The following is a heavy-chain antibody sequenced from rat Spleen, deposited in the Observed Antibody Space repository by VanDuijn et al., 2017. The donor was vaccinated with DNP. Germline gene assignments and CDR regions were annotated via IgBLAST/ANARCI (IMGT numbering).Heavy chain of an antibody. Sequence: EVQLVESGGGLVQPGRSLILSCVVSGFTFSYYWMAWIRQVPGKGLEWIASITGGSGITSYPDSVKGRFTISRDNAKSTLYLQMNSLRSEDTATYYCAREGGYYDGSSAMDAWGQGTSVTVSS. D-gene: IGHD1-12*02. CDR1: GFTFSYYW. V-gene: IGHV5-31*01. CDR2: ITGGSGIT. CDR3: AREGGYYDGSSAMDA. J-gene: IGHJ4*01.